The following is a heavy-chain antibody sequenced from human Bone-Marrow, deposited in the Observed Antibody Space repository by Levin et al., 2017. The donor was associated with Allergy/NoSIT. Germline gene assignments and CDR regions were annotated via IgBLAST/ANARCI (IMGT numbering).Heavy chain of an antibody. CDR1: GYTFTSYD. D-gene: IGHD6-6*01. CDR2: MNPNSGNT. J-gene: IGHJ6*03. V-gene: IGHV1-8*01. Sequence: GESLKISCKASGYTFTSYDINWVRQATGQGLEWMGWMNPNSGNTGYAQKFQGRVTMTRNTSISTAYMELSSLRSEDTAVYYCARGPLHEYSSSLYYYMDVWGKGTTVTVSS. CDR3: ARGPLHEYSSSLYYYMDV.